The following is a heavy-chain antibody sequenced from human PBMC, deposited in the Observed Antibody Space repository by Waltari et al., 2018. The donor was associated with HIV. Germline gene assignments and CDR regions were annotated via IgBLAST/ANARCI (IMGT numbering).Heavy chain of an antibody. CDR1: VESFRGFH. V-gene: IGHV4-34*01. J-gene: IGHJ5*02. D-gene: IGHD1-1*01. Sequence: VQLQQWGTRLLKPSETLSLPCAVYVESFRGFHWTWIRPSPGPGLEWIGDINHSGVTNYNPSLKSRVAISADASKNQFSLSLSSVTAADTAVYYCARRDDGLRFNYNGNWFDPWGQGTLVTVS. CDR3: ARRDDGLRFNYNGNWFDP. CDR2: INHSGVT.